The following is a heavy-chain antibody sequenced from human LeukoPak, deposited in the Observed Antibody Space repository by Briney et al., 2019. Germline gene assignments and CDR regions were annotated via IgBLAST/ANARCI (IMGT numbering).Heavy chain of an antibody. D-gene: IGHD3-9*01. CDR3: AKESRGYDILTVYYNPLVDY. J-gene: IGHJ4*02. V-gene: IGHV3-23*01. CDR1: GFTFSSYG. CDR2: ISGSGGST. Sequence: PGRSLRLSCAASGFTFSSYGMSWVRQAPGKGLEWVSAISGSGGSTYYADSVKGRFTISRDNSKNTLYLQMNSLRAEDTAVYYCAKESRGYDILTVYYNPLVDYWGQGTLVTVSS.